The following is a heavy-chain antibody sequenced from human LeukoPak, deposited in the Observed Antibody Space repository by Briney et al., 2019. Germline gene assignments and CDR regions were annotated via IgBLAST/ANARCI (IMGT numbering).Heavy chain of an antibody. Sequence: GASVKVSCKASGYTFTSYDINWVRQATGQGLEWMGWMNPNSGNTGYAQKFQGRVTMTRNTSISTAYMGLSSLRSEDTAVYYCARGRMWGYYYYYYMDVWGKGTTVTVSS. V-gene: IGHV1-8*01. CDR3: ARGRMWGYYYYYYMDV. D-gene: IGHD3-16*01. CDR1: GYTFTSYD. J-gene: IGHJ6*03. CDR2: MNPNSGNT.